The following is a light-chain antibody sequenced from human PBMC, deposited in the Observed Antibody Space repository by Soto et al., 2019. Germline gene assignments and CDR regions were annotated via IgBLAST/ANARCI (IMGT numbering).Light chain of an antibody. J-gene: IGLJ1*01. V-gene: IGLV2-23*02. CDR1: SSDVGSYNL. Sequence: QSVLTQPASVSGSPGQSITISCTGTSSDVGSYNLVSWYQQHPGKAPKLMIYEVSKRPSGVSNRFSGSKSGNTASLTISGLQAEDEADYYCCSYAGNLDVCGTGTTVTVL. CDR3: CSYAGNLDV. CDR2: EVS.